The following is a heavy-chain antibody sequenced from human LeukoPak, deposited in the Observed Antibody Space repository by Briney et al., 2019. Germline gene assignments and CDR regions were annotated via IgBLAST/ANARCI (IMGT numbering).Heavy chain of an antibody. CDR2: IYYSGST. CDR3: ARGPPNYYGSGSYSGYYYYYYMDV. D-gene: IGHD3-10*01. J-gene: IGHJ6*03. CDR1: GGSISSYY. Sequence: SETLSLTCTGSGGSISSYYWSWVRQPPGPGLEWIGYIYYSGSTNYNPSLTSRVTISVDTSKNQFSLKLSSVTAADTAVYYCARGPPNYYGSGSYSGYYYYYYMDVWGKGTTVTVSS. V-gene: IGHV4-59*01.